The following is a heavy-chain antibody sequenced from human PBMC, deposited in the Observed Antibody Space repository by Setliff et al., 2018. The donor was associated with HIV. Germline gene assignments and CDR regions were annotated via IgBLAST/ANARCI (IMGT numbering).Heavy chain of an antibody. D-gene: IGHD2-15*01. Sequence: SETLSLTCTVSGGSISPSYWNWIRQPPGKGLEWIAYIYISGTTNYNPSLKSRFTISLDTSRNQYSLKLGSVTAADTAMYYCAREHCSGGSCNGFDIWGQGTMVTVSS. V-gene: IGHV4-4*09. CDR1: GGSISPSY. J-gene: IGHJ3*02. CDR3: AREHCSGGSCNGFDI. CDR2: IYISGTT.